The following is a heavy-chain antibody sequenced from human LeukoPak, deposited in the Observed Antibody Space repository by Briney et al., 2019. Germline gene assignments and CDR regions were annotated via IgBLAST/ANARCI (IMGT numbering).Heavy chain of an antibody. Sequence: GESLKISCKGSGYSFTSYWIGWVRQMPGKGLEWMGIIYPSDSDTRYSPSFQGQVTISADKSISTAYLQWSSLKASDTAMYYCARGRHSSIAARNWFDPWGQGTLVTVSS. D-gene: IGHD6-6*01. V-gene: IGHV5-51*01. J-gene: IGHJ5*02. CDR1: GYSFTSYW. CDR3: ARGRHSSIAARNWFDP. CDR2: IYPSDSDT.